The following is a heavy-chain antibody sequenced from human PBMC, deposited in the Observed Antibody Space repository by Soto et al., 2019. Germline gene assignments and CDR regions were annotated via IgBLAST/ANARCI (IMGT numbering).Heavy chain of an antibody. CDR2: IYHSGST. J-gene: IGHJ4*02. CDR1: SVSISSSNW. V-gene: IGHV4-4*02. Sequence: PSETLSLTCAVSSVSISSSNWWSWVRQPPGKGLEWIGEIYHSGSTNYNPSLKSRVTISVDKSKNQFSLKLSSVTAADTAVYFCTMKVAGNRPFDHWGQGTLVTVSS. D-gene: IGHD6-19*01. CDR3: TMKVAGNRPFDH.